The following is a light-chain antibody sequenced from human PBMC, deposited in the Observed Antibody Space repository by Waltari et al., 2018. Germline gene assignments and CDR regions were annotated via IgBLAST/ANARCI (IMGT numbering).Light chain of an antibody. V-gene: IGLV2-14*03. CDR2: DVT. Sequence: QSALTQPASVSGSPGQSITISCTGTSANSGRNTYASWYQQHPGKAPKLVIYDVTNRPSGVSNRFSGSKSGNTASLTISGLQTEDEADYYCSSYTNDNKVFGGGTKVTVL. J-gene: IGLJ2*01. CDR1: SANSGRNTY. CDR3: SSYTNDNKV.